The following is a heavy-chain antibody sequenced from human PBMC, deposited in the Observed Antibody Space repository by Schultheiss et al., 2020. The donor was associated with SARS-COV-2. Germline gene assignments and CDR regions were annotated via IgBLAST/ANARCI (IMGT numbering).Heavy chain of an antibody. Sequence: GGSLRLSCAASGFTFSSYGMHWVRQAPGKGLEWVAVIWYDGSKKYYADSVKGRFTISRDNAKNSLYLQMNSLRAEDTAVYYCAKEGVRWSIDSWGRGTLVTVSS. V-gene: IGHV3-33*03. J-gene: IGHJ4*02. CDR3: AKEGVRWSIDS. CDR1: GFTFSSYG. CDR2: IWYDGSKK. D-gene: IGHD3-16*01.